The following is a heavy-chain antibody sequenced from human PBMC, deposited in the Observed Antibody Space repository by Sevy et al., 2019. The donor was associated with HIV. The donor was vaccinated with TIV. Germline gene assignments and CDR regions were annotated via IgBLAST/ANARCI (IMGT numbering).Heavy chain of an antibody. CDR3: ARDDVEMATIGAFDI. CDR2: IKQDGSEK. CDR1: GFTFSSYW. J-gene: IGHJ3*02. V-gene: IGHV3-7*01. D-gene: IGHD5-12*01. Sequence: GGSLRLSCAASGFTFSSYWMSWVRQAPGKGLEWVANIKQDGSEKYYVDSVKGRFTISRDNAKNSLYLQMNSLRAEDTAVHYCARDDVEMATIGAFDIWGQGTMVTVSS.